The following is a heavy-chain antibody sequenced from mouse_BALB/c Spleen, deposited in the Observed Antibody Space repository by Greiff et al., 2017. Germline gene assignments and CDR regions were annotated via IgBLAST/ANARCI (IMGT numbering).Heavy chain of an antibody. V-gene: IGHV5-9-4*01. J-gene: IGHJ4*01. CDR2: ISSGGSYT. CDR3: ARWGGDYAMDY. CDR1: GFTFSSYA. Sequence: DVQLVESGGGLVKPGGSLKLSCAASGFTFSSYAMSWVRQSPEKRLEWVAEISSGGSYTYYPDTVTGRFTISRDNAKNTLYLEMSSLRSEDTAMYYCARWGGDYAMDYWGQGTSVTVSS. D-gene: IGHD1-1*02.